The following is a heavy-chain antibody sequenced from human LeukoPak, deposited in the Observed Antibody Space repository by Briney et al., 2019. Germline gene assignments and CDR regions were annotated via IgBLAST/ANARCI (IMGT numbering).Heavy chain of an antibody. J-gene: IGHJ4*02. CDR3: ARGYNSRAATTDCCPLDY. CDR1: GFTFSSYA. Sequence: GGSLRLSCAASGFTFSSYAMSWVRQAPGKGLEWVSAISGSGGSTYYADSVKGRFTISRDNSKNTLYLQMNSLRAEDTAVYFCARGYNSRAATTDCCPLDYWGQGTLVTVSS. CDR2: ISGSGGST. D-gene: IGHD1-26*01. V-gene: IGHV3-23*01.